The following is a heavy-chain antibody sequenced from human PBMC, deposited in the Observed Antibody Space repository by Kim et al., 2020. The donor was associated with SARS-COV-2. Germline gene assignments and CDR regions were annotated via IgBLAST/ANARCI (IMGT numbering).Heavy chain of an antibody. J-gene: IGHJ5*02. D-gene: IGHD2-15*01. CDR3: ARDRAVVVAATGRFDP. V-gene: IGHV1-3*01. CDR2: INAGNGNT. Sequence: ASVKVSCKASGYTFTSYAMHWVRQAPGQRLEWMGWINAGNGNTKYSQKFQGRVTITRDTSASTAYMELSSLRSEDTAVYYCARDRAVVVAATGRFDPWGQGTLVTVSS. CDR1: GYTFTSYA.